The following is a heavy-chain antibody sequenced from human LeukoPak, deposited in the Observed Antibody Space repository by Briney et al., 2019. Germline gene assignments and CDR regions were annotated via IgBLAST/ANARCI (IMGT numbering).Heavy chain of an antibody. J-gene: IGHJ6*03. V-gene: IGHV1-24*01. CDR3: ARSTYYYYYMDV. CDR1: GYTLTELS. D-gene: IGHD5-24*01. CDR2: FDPEDGET. Sequence: GASVKVSCKVSGYTLTELSMHWVRQAPGKGLEWMGGFDPEDGETIYAQKFQGRVTMTEDTSTDTAYMELSSLRSEDMAVYYCARSTYYYYYMDVWGKGTTVTVSS.